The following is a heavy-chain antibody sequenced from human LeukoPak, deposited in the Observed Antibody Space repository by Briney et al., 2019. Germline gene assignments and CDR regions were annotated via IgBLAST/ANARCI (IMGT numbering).Heavy chain of an antibody. D-gene: IGHD5-24*01. Sequence: GSLRLSCAASGLTFNNYAMTWVRQPPGKGLEWIGSIYHSGSTYYNPSLKSRVTISVDTSKNQFSLKLSSVTAADTAVYYCARHVFLRNPLMLRDGYPAHFDYWGQGTLVTVSS. CDR2: IYHSGST. CDR3: ARHVFLRNPLMLRDGYPAHFDY. CDR1: GLTFNNYA. J-gene: IGHJ4*02. V-gene: IGHV4-38-2*01.